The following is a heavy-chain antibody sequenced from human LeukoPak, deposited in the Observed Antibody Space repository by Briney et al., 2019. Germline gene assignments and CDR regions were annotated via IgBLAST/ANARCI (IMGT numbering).Heavy chain of an antibody. V-gene: IGHV4-34*01. CDR2: INHSGST. Sequence: SETLSFTCAVYGGSFSGYYWSWIRQPPGKGLEWIGEINHSGSTNYNPSLKSRVTISVDTSKNQFSLKLSSVTAADTAVYYCARGSCSSTSCHTVWGQGTLVTVSS. CDR1: GGSFSGYY. J-gene: IGHJ4*02. CDR3: ARGSCSSTSCHTV. D-gene: IGHD2-2*02.